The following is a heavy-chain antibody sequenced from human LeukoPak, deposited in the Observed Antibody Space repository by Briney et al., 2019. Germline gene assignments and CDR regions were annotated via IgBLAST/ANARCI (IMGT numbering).Heavy chain of an antibody. Sequence: PGGSLRLSCAASGFTFSSYWMHWVRHAPGKGLVWVSRINSDGSSTSYADSVKGRFTISRDNAKNTLYLQMNSLRAEDTAVYYCARDIGVAYWTPPNYWGQGTLVTVSS. CDR1: GFTFSSYW. CDR2: INSDGSST. D-gene: IGHD2-21*01. J-gene: IGHJ4*02. V-gene: IGHV3-74*01. CDR3: ARDIGVAYWTPPNY.